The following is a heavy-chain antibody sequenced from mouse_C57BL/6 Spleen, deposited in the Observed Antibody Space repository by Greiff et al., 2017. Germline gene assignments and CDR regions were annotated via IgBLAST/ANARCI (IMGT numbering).Heavy chain of an antibody. CDR2: IDPSDSYT. D-gene: IGHD1-1*01. CDR1: GYTFTSYW. V-gene: IGHV1-69*01. CDR3: ARKGLYGSSYWYFEV. Sequence: VQLQQPGAELVMPGASVKLSCKASGYTFTSYWMHWVKQRPGQGLEWIGEIDPSDSYTNYNQKFKGKSTLTVDKSSSTAYMQLSSLTSEDSAVYYCARKGLYGSSYWYFEVWGTGTTVTVSS. J-gene: IGHJ1*03.